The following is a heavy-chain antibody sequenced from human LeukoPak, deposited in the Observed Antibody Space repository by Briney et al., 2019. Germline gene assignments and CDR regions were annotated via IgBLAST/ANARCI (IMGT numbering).Heavy chain of an antibody. CDR3: ARGRQILMVTANFDF. CDR2: INTSGGDT. CDR1: GYTFTNYY. V-gene: IGHV1-46*01. Sequence: ASVKVSCKASGYTFTNYYMHWVRQAPGQGLEWMGIINTSGGDTIYAQKIQGRVTMTRDMSTSTFYMGVNSLTSEDTAVYFCARGRQILMVTANFDFWGQGTLVTVSS. D-gene: IGHD2-21*02. J-gene: IGHJ4*02.